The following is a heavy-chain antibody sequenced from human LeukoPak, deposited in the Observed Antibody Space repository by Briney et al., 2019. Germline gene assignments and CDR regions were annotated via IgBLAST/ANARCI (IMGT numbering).Heavy chain of an antibody. J-gene: IGHJ4*02. CDR2: ISGSGEDT. Sequence: GGSLRLSCAASGFTFSTYAMIWVRQAPGKGLEWVSAISGSGEDTYYADSVRGLFTISRDNSENSLSLQMNRLRAEDTAVYHCARLSGTSGTSSRVLHYWGQGTLVTVSS. V-gene: IGHV3-23*01. CDR3: ARLSGTSGTSSRVLHY. CDR1: GFTFSTYA. D-gene: IGHD1-1*01.